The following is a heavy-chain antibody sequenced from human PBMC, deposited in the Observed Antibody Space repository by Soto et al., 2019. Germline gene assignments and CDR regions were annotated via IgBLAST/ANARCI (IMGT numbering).Heavy chain of an antibody. Sequence: GSLRLSCAASVLSFGSYALSWVRQAPGKGLEWVSTISGSDGKTFYADSVKGRFSISRDTSQNTLYLQMNSLRADDTAIYYCARWSYLDYWGQGTRVTVSS. CDR3: ARWSYLDY. D-gene: IGHD3-3*01. J-gene: IGHJ4*02. CDR1: VLSFGSYA. V-gene: IGHV3-23*01. CDR2: ISGSDGKT.